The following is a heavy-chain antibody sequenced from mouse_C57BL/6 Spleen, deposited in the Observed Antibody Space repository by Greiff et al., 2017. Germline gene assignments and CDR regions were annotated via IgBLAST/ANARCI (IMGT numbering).Heavy chain of an antibody. J-gene: IGHJ3*01. CDR2: IDPSDSYT. Sequence: QVQLQQPGAELVMPGASVKLSCKASGYTFTSYWMHWVKQRPGQGLEWIGEIDPSDSYTNYNQKFKGKSTLTVDKSSSTAYMQLSSLTSEDSAVYYWARVRDYGFAYWGQGTLVTVSA. V-gene: IGHV1-69*01. CDR3: ARVRDYGFAY. CDR1: GYTFTSYW. D-gene: IGHD1-1*01.